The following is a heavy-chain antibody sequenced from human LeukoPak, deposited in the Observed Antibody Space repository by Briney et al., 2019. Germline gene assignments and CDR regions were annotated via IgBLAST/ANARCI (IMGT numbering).Heavy chain of an antibody. CDR3: AKSTGYSTTGRDFDS. J-gene: IGHJ4*02. CDR2: ISGGGATT. Sequence: GGSLRLSCAASGFTFSSYAMSWVRQAPGKGLEWVSDISGGGATTFYADSVKGRFTISRDNPKNTLYLQLSSLRAEDTAVYYCAKSTGYSTTGRDFDSWGRGTLVTVSS. V-gene: IGHV3-23*01. D-gene: IGHD6-13*01. CDR1: GFTFSSYA.